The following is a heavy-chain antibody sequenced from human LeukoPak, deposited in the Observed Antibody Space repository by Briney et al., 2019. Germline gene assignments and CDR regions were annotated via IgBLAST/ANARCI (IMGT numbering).Heavy chain of an antibody. D-gene: IGHD5-18*01. J-gene: IGHJ4*02. Sequence: KPGGSLRLSCAASGFSFSDYYMSWIRQAPGKGLEWVSYISSSGSTVYYADSVKGRFTISRDNAENSLYLQMNSLRAEDTAVYYCAKDLGLGTPQGYSYGYHYFDYWGQGTLVNVSS. V-gene: IGHV3-11*01. CDR3: AKDLGLGTPQGYSYGYHYFDY. CDR2: ISSSGSTV. CDR1: GFSFSDYY.